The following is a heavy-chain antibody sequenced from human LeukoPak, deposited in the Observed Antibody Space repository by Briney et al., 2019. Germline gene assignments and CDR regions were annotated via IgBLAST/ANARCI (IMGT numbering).Heavy chain of an antibody. V-gene: IGHV1-69*04. CDR2: IIPILGIA. CDR3: ARTYYDSSGPYYFDY. D-gene: IGHD3-22*01. J-gene: IGHJ4*02. Sequence: SGKVSCKASGGTFSSYAISWVRQAPGQGLEWMGRIIPILGIANYAQKFQGRVTITADKSTSTAYMELSSLRSEDTAVYYCARTYYDSSGPYYFDYWGQGTLVTVSS. CDR1: GGTFSSYA.